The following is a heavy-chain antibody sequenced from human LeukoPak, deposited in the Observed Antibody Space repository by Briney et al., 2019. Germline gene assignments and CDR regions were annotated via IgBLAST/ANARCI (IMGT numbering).Heavy chain of an antibody. CDR1: GFTFGDHY. Sequence: GGSLRLSCAASGFTFGDHYVDWVRQAPGKGLEWVGRLRNKANNYKTHYAASVEGRFTISRDDSQNSLYLQMNSLKTDDTAVYYCGRVITPNMAVAVEDWGQGTLVTVSS. CDR3: GRVITPNMAVAVED. D-gene: IGHD6-19*01. V-gene: IGHV3-72*01. CDR2: LRNKANNYKT. J-gene: IGHJ4*02.